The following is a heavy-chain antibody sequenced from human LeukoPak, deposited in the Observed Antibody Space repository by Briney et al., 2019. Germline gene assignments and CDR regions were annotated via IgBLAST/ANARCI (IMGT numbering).Heavy chain of an antibody. CDR3: ASTGYGVRDY. D-gene: IGHD4-17*01. CDR1: GFTFSSHV. Sequence: PGRSLRLSCAASGFTFSSHVMSWVRQAPGKGLEWVSGISNSGDSTSYADSVKGRLTISRDNSKSTLHLQMNSLRAEDTAVYYCASTGYGVRDYWGQGTLVTVSS. CDR2: ISNSGDST. V-gene: IGHV3-23*01. J-gene: IGHJ4*02.